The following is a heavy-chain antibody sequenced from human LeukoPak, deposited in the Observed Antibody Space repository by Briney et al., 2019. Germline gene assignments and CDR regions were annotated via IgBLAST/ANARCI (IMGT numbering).Heavy chain of an antibody. D-gene: IGHD3-9*01. CDR1: GGSISSYY. CDR3: ARVGESYYDILTGYSYYYYYMDV. Sequence: SETLSLTCSVSGGSISSYYWSWIRQPPGKGLEWIGYIYPSGSTNYNPSLKSRVTISVDTSKNQFSLKLSSVTAADTAVYYCARVGESYYDILTGYSYYYYYMDVWGKGTTVTVSS. J-gene: IGHJ6*03. CDR2: IYPSGST. V-gene: IGHV4-59*01.